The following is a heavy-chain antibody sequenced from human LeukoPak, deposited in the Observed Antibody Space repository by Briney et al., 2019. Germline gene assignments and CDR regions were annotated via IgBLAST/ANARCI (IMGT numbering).Heavy chain of an antibody. J-gene: IGHJ4*02. CDR3: ASPRTPVVGATTV. CDR2: IYPGDSET. CDR1: GYSFTSYW. D-gene: IGHD1-26*01. V-gene: IGHV5-51*01. Sequence: GESLKISCKGSGYSFTSYWIGWVRQMPGKGLEWMGIIYPGDSETRYSPSFQGQVTISADKSISTAYLQWSSLKASDTAVYYCASPRTPVVGATTVWGQGTLVTVSS.